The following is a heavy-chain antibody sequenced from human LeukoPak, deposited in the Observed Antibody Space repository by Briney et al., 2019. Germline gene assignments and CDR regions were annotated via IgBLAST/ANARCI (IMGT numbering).Heavy chain of an antibody. D-gene: IGHD3-16*01. Sequence: ASVKVSCKVSGYTLTELSMHWVRQAPGKGLEWMGGFDPEDGETIYAQKFQGRVTMTRDMSTSTVYMELSSLRSEDTAVYYCARGSQLGATDAFDIWGQGTMVTVSS. CDR2: FDPEDGET. CDR1: GYTLTELS. CDR3: ARGSQLGATDAFDI. J-gene: IGHJ3*02. V-gene: IGHV1-24*01.